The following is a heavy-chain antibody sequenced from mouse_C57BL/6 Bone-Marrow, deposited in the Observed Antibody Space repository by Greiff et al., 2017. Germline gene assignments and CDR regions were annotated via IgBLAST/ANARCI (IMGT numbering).Heavy chain of an antibody. D-gene: IGHD2-2*01. J-gene: IGHJ4*01. CDR1: GYTFTSYW. CDR3: ARDCYGYDGSLAMDY. V-gene: IGHV1-7*01. CDR2: INPSSGYT. Sequence: QVQLQQSGAELAKPGASVKLSCKASGYTFTSYWMHWVKQRTGQGLEWIGYINPSSGYTKYNQKLKDKATLTADKSSSTAYMQLSRLTYEDSAVYICARDCYGYDGSLAMDYWGQGTSVTVSS.